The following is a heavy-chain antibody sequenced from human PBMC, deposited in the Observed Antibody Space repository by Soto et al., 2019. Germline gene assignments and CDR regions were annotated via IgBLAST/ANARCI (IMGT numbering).Heavy chain of an antibody. CDR2: INPNSGGT. J-gene: IGHJ6*02. CDR1: GDTGTGYC. CDR3: ARDSAYKSSGWYSWYGMDV. D-gene: IGHD6-19*01. V-gene: IGHV1-2*04. Sequence: ASXTGSWQSSGDTGTGYCTHWVRQAPGQGLEWMGWINPNSGGTNYAQNFQGWVTMTRDTSISTAYMELSRLRSDDTAVYYCARDSAYKSSGWYSWYGMDVWGQGTTVTVSS.